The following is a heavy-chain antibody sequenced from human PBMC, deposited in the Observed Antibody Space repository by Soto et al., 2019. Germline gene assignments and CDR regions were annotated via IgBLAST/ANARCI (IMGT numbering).Heavy chain of an antibody. V-gene: IGHV3-23*01. D-gene: IGHD3-22*01. CDR1: GFTFSSYA. CDR3: AKDAPTYYYDSSGYYYDY. J-gene: IGHJ4*02. CDR2: ISGSGGST. Sequence: EVLLLESGGGLVQPGGSLRLSCAASGFTFSSYAMSWVRQAPGKGLEWVSAISGSGGSTYYADSVKGRFTISRDNSKNTLYLQMNSLRAEDTAVYYCAKDAPTYYYDSSGYYYDYWGQGTLVTVSS.